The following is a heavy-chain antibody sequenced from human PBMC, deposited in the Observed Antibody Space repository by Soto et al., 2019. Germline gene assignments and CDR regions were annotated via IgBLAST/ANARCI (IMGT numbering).Heavy chain of an antibody. J-gene: IGHJ3*02. CDR3: ARVYGDYASDAFDI. D-gene: IGHD4-17*01. V-gene: IGHV4-31*03. Sequence: SETLSLTCTVSGGSISSGGYYWSWIRQHPGKGLEWIGYIYYSGSTYYNPSLKSRVTISVDTSKNQFSLKLSSVTAADTAVYYCARVYGDYASDAFDIWGQGTMVTVS. CDR2: IYYSGST. CDR1: GGSISSGGYY.